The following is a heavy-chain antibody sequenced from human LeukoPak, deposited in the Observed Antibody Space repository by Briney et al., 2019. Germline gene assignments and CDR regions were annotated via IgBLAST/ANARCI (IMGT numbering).Heavy chain of an antibody. CDR1: GFTFSSYG. J-gene: IGHJ4*02. Sequence: GGSLRLSCAASGFTFSSYGMHWVRQAPGKGLEWVAFIRYDGSNKYYADSVKGRFTISRDNAKNSLYLQMNSLRAEDTAVYYCAKDQTAAVDYWGQGTLVTVSS. V-gene: IGHV3-30*02. CDR2: IRYDGSNK. D-gene: IGHD6-13*01. CDR3: AKDQTAAVDY.